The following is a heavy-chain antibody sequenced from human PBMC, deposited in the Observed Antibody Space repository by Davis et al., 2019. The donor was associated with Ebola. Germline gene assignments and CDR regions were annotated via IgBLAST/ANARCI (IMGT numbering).Heavy chain of an antibody. CDR2: TYYNSKWYD. Sequence: HSQTLSLTCAISGDSVSINNGGWNWIRQSPSRGLEWLGRTYYNSKWYDDYAVSVKGRITINADTSGNKFYLQLNSVTPDDTAVYYCTRGWLRGWFDPWGQGTQVIVSS. CDR1: GDSVSINNGG. J-gene: IGHJ5*02. D-gene: IGHD5-12*01. CDR3: TRGWLRGWFDP. V-gene: IGHV6-1*01.